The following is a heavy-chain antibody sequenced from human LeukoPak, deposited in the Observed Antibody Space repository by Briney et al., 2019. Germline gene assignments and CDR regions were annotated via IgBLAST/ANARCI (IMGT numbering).Heavy chain of an antibody. CDR3: ARGEKRIQQFDY. J-gene: IGHJ4*02. V-gene: IGHV3-48*01. CDR2: ISSSSSTI. Sequence: GGCLRLSCAASGFTFSSYSMNWVRQAPGKGLEWVSYISSSSSTIYYADSVKGRFTISRDNSKNTLYLQMNSLRAEDTAVYFCARGEKRIQQFDYWGQGTLVTVSS. CDR1: GFTFSSYS. D-gene: IGHD5-18*01.